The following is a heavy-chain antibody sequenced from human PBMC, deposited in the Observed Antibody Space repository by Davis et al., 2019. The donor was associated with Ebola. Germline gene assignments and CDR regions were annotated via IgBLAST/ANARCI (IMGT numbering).Heavy chain of an antibody. CDR1: GFTFSSYG. V-gene: IGHV3-33*01. Sequence: GGSLRLSCAASGFTFSSYGMHWVRQAPGKGLEWVAVIWYDGSNKYYADSVKGRFTISRDNSKNTLYLQMNSLRAEDTAVYYCARAFDYGDYQGIYYYYYGMDVWGQGTTVTVSS. D-gene: IGHD4-17*01. J-gene: IGHJ6*02. CDR2: IWYDGSNK. CDR3: ARAFDYGDYQGIYYYYYGMDV.